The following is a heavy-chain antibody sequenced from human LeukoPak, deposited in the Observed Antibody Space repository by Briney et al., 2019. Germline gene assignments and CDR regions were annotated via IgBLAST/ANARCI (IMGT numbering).Heavy chain of an antibody. CDR1: GYTFTGYY. V-gene: IGHV1-2*02. D-gene: IGHD3-10*01. CDR2: INPNSGGT. J-gene: IGHJ4*02. Sequence: ASVKVSCKASGYTFTGYYMHWVRQAPGQGLEWMGWINPNSGGTNYAQKFQGRVTMTRDTSISTAYMELSRLRSDDTAVYYCARIQKLFGELLRALEYWGQGTLVTVSS. CDR3: ARIQKLFGELLRALEY.